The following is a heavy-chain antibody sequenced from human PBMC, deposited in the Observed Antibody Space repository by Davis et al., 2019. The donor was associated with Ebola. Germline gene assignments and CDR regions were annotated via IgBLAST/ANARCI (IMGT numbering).Heavy chain of an antibody. CDR2: ISAYNGNT. J-gene: IGHJ5*02. D-gene: IGHD3-10*01. V-gene: IGHV1-18*04. Sequence: ASVKVSCKASGYTFTGYYMHWVRQAPGQGLEWMGWISAYNGNTNYAQKLQGRVTMTTDTSTSTAYMELRSLRSDDTAVYYCARGLLWFGELSGTNWFDPWGQGTLVTVSS. CDR1: GYTFTGYY. CDR3: ARGLLWFGELSGTNWFDP.